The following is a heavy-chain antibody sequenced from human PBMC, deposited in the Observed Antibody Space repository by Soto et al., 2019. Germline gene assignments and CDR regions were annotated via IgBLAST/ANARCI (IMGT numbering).Heavy chain of an antibody. CDR1: GFSLTTSGVG. Sequence: QITLNESGPTVVRPTETLTLTCRFSGFSLTTSGVGVGWIRQSPGKAPEWLALIYWDDDKRYSASLKSRLTITKDTSKNQVVLTVAGLEPKDTATYYCAHRVLRTVFGLVTTTAILFDFWGQGTPVAVSS. J-gene: IGHJ4*02. CDR3: AHRVLRTVFGLVTTTAILFDF. CDR2: IYWDDDK. D-gene: IGHD3-3*01. V-gene: IGHV2-5*02.